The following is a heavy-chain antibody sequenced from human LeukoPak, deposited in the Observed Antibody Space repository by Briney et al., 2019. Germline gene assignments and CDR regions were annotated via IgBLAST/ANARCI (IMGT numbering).Heavy chain of an antibody. V-gene: IGHV4-4*07. Sequence: SETLSLTCTVSGGSISSYYWSWIRQPAGKGLEWIGRIYTSGSTNYNPSLKSRVTMSVDTSKNQFSLKLSSVTAADTAVYYCASSPRIASYMDVWGKGTTVTVFS. CDR1: GGSISSYY. CDR2: IYTSGST. J-gene: IGHJ6*03. D-gene: IGHD2-21*01. CDR3: ASSPRIASYMDV.